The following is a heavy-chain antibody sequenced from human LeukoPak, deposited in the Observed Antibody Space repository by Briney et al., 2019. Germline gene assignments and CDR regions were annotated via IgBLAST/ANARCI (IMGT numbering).Heavy chain of an antibody. CDR2: IYYSGST. CDR1: GGSISSSSYY. V-gene: IGHV4-39*07. J-gene: IGHJ5*02. D-gene: IGHD3-22*01. Sequence: SETLSLTCTVSGGSISSSSYYWGWIRQPPGKGLEWIGSIYYSGSTYYNPSLKGRVTISVDTSKNQFSLKLSSVTAADTAVYYCARAGTMIVVETPHLNKYNWFDPWGQGTLVTVSS. CDR3: ARAGTMIVVETPHLNKYNWFDP.